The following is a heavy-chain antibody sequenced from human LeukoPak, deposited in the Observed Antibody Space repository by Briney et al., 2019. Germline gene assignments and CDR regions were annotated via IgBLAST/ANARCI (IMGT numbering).Heavy chain of an antibody. CDR1: GYTFTGYY. CDR3: ATGLFEEGNKWFDP. CDR2: INPNSGGT. Sequence: ASVKVSCKASGYTFTGYYMHWVRQAPGQGLEWMGWINPNSGGTNYAQKFQGRVTMTRDTSISTAYMELSRLTYDDTAVYYCATGLFEEGNKWFDPWGQGTLVTVSS. J-gene: IGHJ5*02. V-gene: IGHV1-2*02.